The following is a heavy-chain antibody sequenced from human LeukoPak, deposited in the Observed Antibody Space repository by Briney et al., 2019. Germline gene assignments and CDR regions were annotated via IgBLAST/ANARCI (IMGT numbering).Heavy chain of an antibody. D-gene: IGHD3-10*01. CDR3: VRHLGGNFGSGTHFVY. Sequence: PSETLSLTCTVSGGSIDGQDWSWIRQPPGKGLEWIWDIHSNGGTKYNPSLKSQFTLSVDTSKTQFSLKLDSVTAADTAVYYCVRHLGGNFGSGTHFVYWGQGTLVTVSS. J-gene: IGHJ4*02. CDR2: IHSNGGT. V-gene: IGHV4-59*11. CDR1: GGSIDGQD.